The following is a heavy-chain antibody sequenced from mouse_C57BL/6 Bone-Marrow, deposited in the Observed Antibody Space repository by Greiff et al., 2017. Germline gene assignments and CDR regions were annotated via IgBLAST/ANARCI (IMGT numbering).Heavy chain of an antibody. D-gene: IGHD1-1*01. V-gene: IGHV1-81*01. Sequence: QVQLQQSGAELARPGASVKLSCKASGYTFTSYGISWVKQRTGQGLEWIGEIYPRSGNTYYNAKFKGKATLTADKSSSTAYMELRSLTSDASSVYFCARRGYYGSSFYAMDYWGQGTSVTVSS. J-gene: IGHJ4*01. CDR1: GYTFTSYG. CDR2: IYPRSGNT. CDR3: ARRGYYGSSFYAMDY.